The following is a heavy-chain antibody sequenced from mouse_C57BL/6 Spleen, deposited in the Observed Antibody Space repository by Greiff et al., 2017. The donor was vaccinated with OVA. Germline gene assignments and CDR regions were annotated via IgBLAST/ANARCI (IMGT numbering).Heavy chain of an antibody. J-gene: IGHJ4*01. V-gene: IGHV14-2*01. CDR1: GSTFTDYY. CDR2: IDPGVGKT. Sequence: VQLQQPGAELVKPGASVKLSCTASGSTFTDYYMPWVKQRPEQGLEWIGGIDPGVGKTNYDPKFQGKATLTADTSSNTAYLQLSSLTSEDTAVYYCARWVDYGDYAMDYWGQGTSVTVSA. CDR3: ARWVDYGDYAMDY. D-gene: IGHD1-1*02.